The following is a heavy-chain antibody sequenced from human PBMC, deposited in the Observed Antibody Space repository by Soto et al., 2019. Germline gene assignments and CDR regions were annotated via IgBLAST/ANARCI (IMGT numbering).Heavy chain of an antibody. CDR1: GFMFSTYG. D-gene: IGHD2-15*01. CDR3: AKDHTHSFGGSCRYYFDS. V-gene: IGHV3-30*18. Sequence: QVQLVESGGGVVQPGRSLRLSCAASGFMFSTYGMHWVRQAPGKGLEWVAVISYDEKNRNYADSVKGRFTISRDNSKNMLSLQMNSLRAEDTAVYYCAKDHTHSFGGSCRYYFDSWGQGTLVTVSS. J-gene: IGHJ4*02. CDR2: ISYDEKNR.